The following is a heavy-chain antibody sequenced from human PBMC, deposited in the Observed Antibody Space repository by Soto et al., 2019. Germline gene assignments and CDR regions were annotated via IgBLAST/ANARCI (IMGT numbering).Heavy chain of an antibody. D-gene: IGHD3-22*01. V-gene: IGHV3-33*01. CDR1: ILPFNHYD. Sequence: GGSLRLSCASSILPFNHYDMHLDRQAPGKGLEWVSVIWYDGSNKYYADSVKGRFTVSRDNPKNTLYLQMNSLSAEDTAVYSCARAYYYDSSHSIDYWGQGTLVTVSS. CDR2: IWYDGSNK. CDR3: ARAYYYDSSHSIDY. J-gene: IGHJ4*02.